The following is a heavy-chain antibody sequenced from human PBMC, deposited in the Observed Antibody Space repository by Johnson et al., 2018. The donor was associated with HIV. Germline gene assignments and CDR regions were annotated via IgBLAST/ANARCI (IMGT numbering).Heavy chain of an antibody. J-gene: IGHJ3*02. CDR1: GFFFSNAW. D-gene: IGHD1-26*01. V-gene: IGHV3-15*01. Sequence: VQVVESGGGLPKPGGSLRLSCAASGFFFSNAWMSWVRQAPGKGLEWVGRIKSKTDGGTTDYAAPVNGRFSITRDDSKNKLYLQMNSRKTEDTAVYYCTTWPYYGAFDIWGQGTMVTVSS. CDR2: IKSKTDGGTT. CDR3: TTWPYYGAFDI.